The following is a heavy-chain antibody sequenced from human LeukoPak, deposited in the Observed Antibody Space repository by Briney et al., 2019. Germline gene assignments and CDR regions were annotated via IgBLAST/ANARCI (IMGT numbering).Heavy chain of an antibody. V-gene: IGHV4-59*12. Sequence: PSETLSLTCTVSGGSISSYYWSWIRQPPGKGLEWIGYIYYSGSTNYNPSLKSRVTISVDTSKNQFSLKLSSVTAADTAVYYCARDLMHYDFWSGYYNWNAFDIWGQGTMVTVSS. CDR3: ARDLMHYDFWSGYYNWNAFDI. CDR1: GGSISSYY. D-gene: IGHD3-3*01. CDR2: IYYSGST. J-gene: IGHJ3*02.